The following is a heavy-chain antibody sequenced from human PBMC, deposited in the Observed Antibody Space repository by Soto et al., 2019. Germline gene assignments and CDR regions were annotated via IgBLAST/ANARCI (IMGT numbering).Heavy chain of an antibody. CDR1: GYTFTGYY. CDR3: ARSAGAARNYSYSDMDV. Sequence: ASGKISCKASGYTFTGYYMHWVRQAPGQGLEWMGWINPNSGGTNYAQKFQGRVTMTRDTSISTAYMELSRLRSDDTAVYYCARSAGAARNYSYSDMDVAGQEPTVTV. D-gene: IGHD6-13*01. J-gene: IGHJ6*02. CDR2: INPNSGGT. V-gene: IGHV1-2*02.